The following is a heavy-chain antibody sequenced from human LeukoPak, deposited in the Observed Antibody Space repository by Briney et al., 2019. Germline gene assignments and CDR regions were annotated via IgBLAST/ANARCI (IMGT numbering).Heavy chain of an antibody. CDR2: MNPNSGNT. V-gene: IGHV1-8*01. J-gene: IGHJ6*03. D-gene: IGHD3-9*01. CDR1: GYAFTSYD. Sequence: ASVKVSCKASGYAFTSYDINWVRQATGQGLEGMGWMNPNSGNTGYAQKFQGRVTMTRNTSISTAYMELSSLRSEDTAVYYCARVRYFDWYPPYYYYMDVWGKGTTVTISS. CDR3: ARVRYFDWYPPYYYYMDV.